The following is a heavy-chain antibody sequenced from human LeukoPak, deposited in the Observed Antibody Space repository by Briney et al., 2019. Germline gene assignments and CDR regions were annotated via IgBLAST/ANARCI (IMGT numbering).Heavy chain of an antibody. V-gene: IGHV4-34*01. D-gene: IGHD3-9*01. Sequence: SETLSLTCAVYGGSFSGYYRSWIRQPPGKGLEWIGEINHSGSTNYNPSLKSRVTISVDTSKNQFSLKLSSVTAADTAVYYCASSYDILTGYYPLNAFDIWGQGTMVTVSS. CDR2: INHSGST. CDR3: ASSYDILTGYYPLNAFDI. J-gene: IGHJ3*02. CDR1: GGSFSGYY.